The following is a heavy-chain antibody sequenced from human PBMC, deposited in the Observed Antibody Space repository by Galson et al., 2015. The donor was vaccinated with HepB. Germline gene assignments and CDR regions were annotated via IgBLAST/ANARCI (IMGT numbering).Heavy chain of an antibody. J-gene: IGHJ4*02. CDR3: ARDQGGSHPLDY. V-gene: IGHV3-7*01. D-gene: IGHD6-13*01. Sequence: SLRLSCAASGFTFSSYWMSWVRQAPGKGLEWVANIKQGGSEKYYVDSVKGRFTISRDNAKNSLYLQMNSLRAEDTAVYYCARDQGGSHPLDYWGQGTLVTVSS. CDR1: GFTFSSYW. CDR2: IKQGGSEK.